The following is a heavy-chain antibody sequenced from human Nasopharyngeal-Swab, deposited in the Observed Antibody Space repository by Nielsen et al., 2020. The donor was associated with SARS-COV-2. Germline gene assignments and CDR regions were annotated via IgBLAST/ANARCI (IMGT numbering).Heavy chain of an antibody. D-gene: IGHD2-2*01. Sequence: VRQAPGKGLEWVAVMSYDGSNKYYADSVKGRFTISRDNSKNTLYLQMNSLRAEDTAVYYCARSGDYCSSTSCYLSDAFDIWGQGTMVTVSS. J-gene: IGHJ3*02. CDR3: ARSGDYCSSTSCYLSDAFDI. V-gene: IGHV3-30-3*01. CDR2: MSYDGSNK.